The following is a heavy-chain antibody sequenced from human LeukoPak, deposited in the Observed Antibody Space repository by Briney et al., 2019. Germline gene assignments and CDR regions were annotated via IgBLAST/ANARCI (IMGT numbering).Heavy chain of an antibody. CDR2: IKQDGSEK. D-gene: IGHD6-13*01. CDR1: GFTFSSYW. Sequence: GGSLRLSCAASGFTFSSYWMSWVRQAPGKGLEWVANIKQDGSEKYYVDSVKGRFTISRDNAKNSLYLQMNSLRAEDTAVYYCARDVSYSSSWSFGYYYYYMDVWGKGTTVNVSS. J-gene: IGHJ6*03. CDR3: ARDVSYSSSWSFGYYYYYMDV. V-gene: IGHV3-7*01.